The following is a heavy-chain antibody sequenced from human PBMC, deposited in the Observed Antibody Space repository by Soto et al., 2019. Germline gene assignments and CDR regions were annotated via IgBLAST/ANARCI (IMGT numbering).Heavy chain of an antibody. J-gene: IGHJ5*02. CDR1: GYTFSRYW. Sequence: EVQLVQSGAEVKQAGESLKISCKTSGYTFSRYWIAWVRQTPGRGLEWMGIIYPADSDTRYSPSFQGQVTISADKSTSTAYLHWNSLNASDSATYYCARKDSSGYSNWFAPWRQGTLVTVSS. D-gene: IGHD3-22*01. V-gene: IGHV5-51*01. CDR2: IYPADSDT. CDR3: ARKDSSGYSNWFAP.